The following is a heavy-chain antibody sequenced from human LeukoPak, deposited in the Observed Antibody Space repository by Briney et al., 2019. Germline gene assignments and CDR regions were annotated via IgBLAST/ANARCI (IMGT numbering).Heavy chain of an antibody. CDR1: GYSFTTYW. Sequence: GESLKISCNISGYSFTTYWIGWVRQMAGKGLEWMGIIYPGDSDTRYSPSFQGQVTISADKSISTAYLQWSSLKASDTAMYYCARQFTGYSYGYGYYYYYMDVWGKGTTVTISS. CDR3: ARQFTGYSYGYGYYYYYMDV. J-gene: IGHJ6*03. D-gene: IGHD5-18*01. V-gene: IGHV5-51*01. CDR2: IYPGDSDT.